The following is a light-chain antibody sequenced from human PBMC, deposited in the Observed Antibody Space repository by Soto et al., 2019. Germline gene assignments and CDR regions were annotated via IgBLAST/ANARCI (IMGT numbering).Light chain of an antibody. J-gene: IGKJ4*01. CDR3: QQYGTLPPT. V-gene: IGKV3-20*01. Sequence: EIVLTQSPSTLSLSPGERATLSCRASQTVTNTYLAWYQQKSGQAPKFLIYGASNRATGIPDRFSGSGSGTDFTLTISRLEPEDFAVYYCQQYGTLPPTFGGGTKVEI. CDR1: QTVTNTY. CDR2: GAS.